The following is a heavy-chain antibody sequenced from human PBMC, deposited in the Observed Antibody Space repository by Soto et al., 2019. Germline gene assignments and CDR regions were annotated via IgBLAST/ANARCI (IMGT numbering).Heavy chain of an antibody. D-gene: IGHD2-8*01. J-gene: IGHJ5*02. CDR2: IYHSGST. CDR3: ARVSAVSLGFDP. V-gene: IGHV4-30-2*01. CDR1: GGSISSGGYS. Sequence: QLQLQESGSGLVKPSQTLSLTCAVSGGSISSGGYSWSWIRQPPGKGLEWIGYIYHSGSTYYNPSLKSRVTIPVDRSKNQFSLKLSSVTASDTAVYYCARVSAVSLGFDPWGQGTLVTVSS.